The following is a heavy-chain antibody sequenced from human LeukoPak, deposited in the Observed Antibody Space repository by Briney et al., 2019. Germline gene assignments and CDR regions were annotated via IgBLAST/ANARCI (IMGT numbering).Heavy chain of an antibody. D-gene: IGHD3-22*01. Sequence: SETLSLTCTVSGGSISSSSYYWGWIRHPPGMGLEWFGSIYYSGPTYSNPSLKSRVTISADTSKNQFSLKLSSVTAADTAVYYCAADTSGYYDFDYWGQGTLVTVSS. J-gene: IGHJ4*02. CDR3: AADTSGYYDFDY. CDR2: IYYSGPT. V-gene: IGHV4-39*01. CDR1: GGSISSSSYY.